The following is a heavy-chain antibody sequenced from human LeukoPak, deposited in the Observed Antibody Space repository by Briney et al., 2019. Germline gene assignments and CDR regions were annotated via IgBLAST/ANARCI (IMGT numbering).Heavy chain of an antibody. CDR3: ARLTGTTGFDY. Sequence: GGALMLSCXAAGFLSSSCWMRWCREAARRGGEGVVNIKQDGSDKYYVDSVKGRFSISRDNDKNSLYLQLNSLRADDTAVYYCARLTGTTGFDYWGQGTLVTVTS. J-gene: IGHJ4*02. D-gene: IGHD1-1*01. CDR1: GFLSSSCW. V-gene: IGHV3-7*01. CDR2: IKQDGSDK.